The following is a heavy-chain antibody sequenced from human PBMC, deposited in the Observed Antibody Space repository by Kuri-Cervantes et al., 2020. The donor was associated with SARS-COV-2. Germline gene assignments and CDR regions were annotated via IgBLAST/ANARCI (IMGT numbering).Heavy chain of an antibody. J-gene: IGHJ3*02. V-gene: IGHV3-23*01. Sequence: GESLKISCAASGFTFSSYAMSWVRQAPGKGLEWVSAISGSGGSTYYADSVKGRFTISRDNSKNTLYLQMNSLRAEDTAVYYCAKHRWSRYFDWFREAFDIWGQGTMVTVSS. D-gene: IGHD3-9*01. CDR3: AKHRWSRYFDWFREAFDI. CDR1: GFTFSSYA. CDR2: ISGSGGST.